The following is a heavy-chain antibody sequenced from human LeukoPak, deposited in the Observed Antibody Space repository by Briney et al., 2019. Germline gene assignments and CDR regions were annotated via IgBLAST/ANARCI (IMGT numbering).Heavy chain of an antibody. Sequence: GASVKVSCKASGGTFSSYAISWVRQAPGQGLEWMGIINPSGGSTSYAQKFQGRVTFTRNTSISTAYMELSSLRSEDTAVYYCARGRITMVRGVFLRASLEHFDPWGQGTLVTVSS. J-gene: IGHJ5*02. CDR3: ARGRITMVRGVFLRASLEHFDP. D-gene: IGHD3-10*01. CDR2: INPSGGST. V-gene: IGHV1-8*03. CDR1: GGTFSSYA.